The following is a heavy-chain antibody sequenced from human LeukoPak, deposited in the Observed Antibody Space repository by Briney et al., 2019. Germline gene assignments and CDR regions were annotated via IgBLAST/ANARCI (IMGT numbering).Heavy chain of an antibody. CDR1: SGSNY. J-gene: IGHJ5*02. V-gene: IGHV4-59*08. CDR3: ARHSNWNGGVDWFDP. CDR2: IHYSGSP. Sequence: SETLSLTCTVSSGSNYWSWIRQPPGKGVEWIAYIHYSGSPHYNPSLKSRVTASIDTSKNQFSLKLNSVTAADTAVYYCARHSNWNGGVDWFDPWGQGTQVTVSS. D-gene: IGHD1-20*01.